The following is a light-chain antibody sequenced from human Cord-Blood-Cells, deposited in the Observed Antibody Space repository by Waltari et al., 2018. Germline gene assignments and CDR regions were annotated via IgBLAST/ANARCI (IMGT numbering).Light chain of an antibody. J-gene: IGLJ1*01. CDR1: SSTIGSNY. V-gene: IGLV1-47*01. CDR2: RNN. Sequence: QSVLTQPPSASGTPGQRVTISCSGSSSTIGSNYVYWYQQLPGTAPKLLIYRNNRRPSGVPDRFAGSKSGTSASLAISGLRSEDEADYYCAAWDDSLRVFGTGTKVTVL. CDR3: AAWDDSLRV.